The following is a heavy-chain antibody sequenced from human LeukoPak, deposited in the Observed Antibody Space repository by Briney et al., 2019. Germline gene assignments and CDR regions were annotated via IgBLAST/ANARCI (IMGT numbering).Heavy chain of an antibody. Sequence: SETLSLTCTVSGGSISSYYWSWIRQPPGMGLEWIGYIYYSGSTNYNPSLKSRVTISVDTSKNQFSLKLSSVTAADTAVYYCARQIKYYYDSSGYSNPVIAFDIWGQGTMVTVSS. CDR2: IYYSGST. J-gene: IGHJ3*02. CDR1: GGSISSYY. V-gene: IGHV4-59*08. CDR3: ARQIKYYYDSSGYSNPVIAFDI. D-gene: IGHD3-22*01.